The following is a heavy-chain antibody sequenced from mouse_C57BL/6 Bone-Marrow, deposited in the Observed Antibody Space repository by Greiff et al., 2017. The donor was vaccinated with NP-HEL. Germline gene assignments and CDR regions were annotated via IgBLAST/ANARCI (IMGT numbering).Heavy chain of an antibody. J-gene: IGHJ1*03. D-gene: IGHD1-1*01. Sequence: EVMLVESEGGLVQPGSSIKLSCTASGFTFSDYYMAWVRQVPEKGLEWVANINYDGSSTYYLDSLKSRFIISRDNAKNILYLQMSSLKSEDTATYYCARDSLITTVVATDWYFDVWGTGTTVTVSS. CDR3: ARDSLITTVVATDWYFDV. CDR2: INYDGSST. V-gene: IGHV5-16*01. CDR1: GFTFSDYY.